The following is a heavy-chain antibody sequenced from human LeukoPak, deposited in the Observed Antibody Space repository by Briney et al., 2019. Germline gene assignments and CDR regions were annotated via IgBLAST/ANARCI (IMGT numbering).Heavy chain of an antibody. CDR1: GASISSHH. CDR3: ARGGRLAYCGGDCYSFYI. D-gene: IGHD2-21*02. J-gene: IGHJ4*02. CDR2: INHSGST. V-gene: IGHV4-34*01. Sequence: PSETLSLTCTVSGASISSHHWSWIRQPPGKGLEWIGEINHSGSTNYNPSLKSRVTISVDTSKNQFSLNLSSVTAADTAVYYCARGGRLAYCGGDCYSFYIWGQGTLVTVSS.